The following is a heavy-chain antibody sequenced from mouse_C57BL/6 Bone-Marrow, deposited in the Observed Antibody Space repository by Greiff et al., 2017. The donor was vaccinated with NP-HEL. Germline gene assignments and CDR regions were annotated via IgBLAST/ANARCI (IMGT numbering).Heavy chain of an antibody. CDR1: GYTFTSYW. CDR3: ARGWAYYYGSSYDWYFDV. J-gene: IGHJ1*03. CDR2: IYPGSGST. Sequence: VQLQQPGAELVKPGASVKMSCKASGYTFTSYWITWVKQRPGQGLEWIGDIYPGSGSTNYNEKFKSKATLTVDTSSSTAYMQLSSLTSEDSAVYYCARGWAYYYGSSYDWYFDVWGTGTTVTVSS. V-gene: IGHV1-55*01. D-gene: IGHD1-1*01.